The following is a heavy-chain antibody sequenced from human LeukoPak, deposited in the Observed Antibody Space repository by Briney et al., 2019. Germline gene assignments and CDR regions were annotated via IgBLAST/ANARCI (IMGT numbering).Heavy chain of an antibody. J-gene: IGHJ5*02. CDR2: IYHSGST. CDR1: GASMRTYY. V-gene: IGHV4-59*08. D-gene: IGHD1-26*01. CDR3: ARHVGQMRFDP. Sequence: PSETLSLTCTVSGASMRTYYWSWIRQPPGKGLEWIGFIYHSGSTNCSPSLKSRVTISVDTTKNQFSLKVTSVTAADTAVYYCARHVGQMRFDPWGQGTLVTVSS.